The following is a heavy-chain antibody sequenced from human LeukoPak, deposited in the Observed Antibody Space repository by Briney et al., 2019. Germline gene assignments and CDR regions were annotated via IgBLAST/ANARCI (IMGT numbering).Heavy chain of an antibody. V-gene: IGHV1-69*04. CDR3: ARVRFTIFGVVKDYFDY. CDR1: GGTFSSYA. CDR2: IIPILGIA. D-gene: IGHD3-3*01. Sequence: ASVKVSCKASGGTFSSYAISWVRQAPGQGLEWMGRIIPILGIANYAQKFQGRVTITADKSTSTAYMELRSLRSDDTAVYYCARVRFTIFGVVKDYFDYWGQGTLVTVSS. J-gene: IGHJ4*02.